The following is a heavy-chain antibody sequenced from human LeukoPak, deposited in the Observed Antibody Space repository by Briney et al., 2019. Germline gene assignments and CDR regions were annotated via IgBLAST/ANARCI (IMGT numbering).Heavy chain of an antibody. V-gene: IGHV4-39*07. Sequence: SSETLSLTCTVSGGSISSSSYYWGWIRQPPGKGLEWIGSIYYSGSTYYNPSHKSRVTISVDTSKNQFSLKLSSVTAADTAVYYCARGQDKVWFFDYWGQGTLVTVSS. D-gene: IGHD2-15*01. J-gene: IGHJ4*02. CDR2: IYYSGST. CDR3: ARGQDKVWFFDY. CDR1: GGSISSSSYY.